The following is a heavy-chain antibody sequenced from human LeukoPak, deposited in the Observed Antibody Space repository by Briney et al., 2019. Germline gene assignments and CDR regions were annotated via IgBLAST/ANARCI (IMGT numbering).Heavy chain of an antibody. V-gene: IGHV3-53*01. J-gene: IGHJ4*02. CDR1: GFTVSSNY. CDR3: ARVLLSGYSSYYLDY. Sequence: GGSLRLSCAASGFTVSSNYMSWVRQAPGKGLEWVSVIYSDDTTYYADSVKGRFTISRDKSENTMYLQMTSLRAEDTAVYYCARVLLSGYSSYYLDYWGQGTLVTVSS. D-gene: IGHD3-3*01. CDR2: IYSDDTT.